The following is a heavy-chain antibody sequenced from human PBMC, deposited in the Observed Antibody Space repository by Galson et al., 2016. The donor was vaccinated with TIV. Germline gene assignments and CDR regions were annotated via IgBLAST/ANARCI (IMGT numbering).Heavy chain of an antibody. CDR3: ARGFNYGFDVYYGMDV. Sequence: SVKVSCKASGYPFSAYYIHWVRQAPGQGLEWMGWINPYGDDTNYEQRFQGRVTMTSDTSINTAYMELSILRSDDTAIFFCARGFNYGFDVYYGMDVWGQGTTVTVSS. CDR2: INPYGDDT. V-gene: IGHV1-2*02. J-gene: IGHJ6*02. CDR1: GYPFSAYY. D-gene: IGHD5-18*01.